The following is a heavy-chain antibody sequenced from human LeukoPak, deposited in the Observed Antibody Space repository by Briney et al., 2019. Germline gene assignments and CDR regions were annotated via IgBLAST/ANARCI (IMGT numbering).Heavy chain of an antibody. CDR3: ARGRTTPVYNWFDP. CDR2: IYHSGST. Sequence: SETLSLTCAVSGYSISSGCYWGWIRQPPGKGLEWIGSIYHSGSTYYNPSLKSRVTISVDTSKNQFSLKLSSVTAADTAVYYCARGRTTPVYNWFDPWGQGTLVTVSS. J-gene: IGHJ5*02. CDR1: GYSISSGCY. D-gene: IGHD2-2*01. V-gene: IGHV4-38-2*01.